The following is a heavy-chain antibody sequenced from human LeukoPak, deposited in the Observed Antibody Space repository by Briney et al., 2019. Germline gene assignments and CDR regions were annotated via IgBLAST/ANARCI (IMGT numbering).Heavy chain of an antibody. V-gene: IGHV3-30*02. CDR2: IRYDGSNK. CDR3: AKVPKGVTYYYDSSESYYFDY. CDR1: GFTFSSYG. Sequence: PGGSLRLSCAASGFTFSSYGMHWVRQAPGKGLEWVAFIRYDGSNKYYADSVRGRFTISRDNSKNTLYLQMNSLRAEDTAVYYCAKVPKGVTYYYDSSESYYFDYWGQGTLVTVSS. D-gene: IGHD3-22*01. J-gene: IGHJ4*02.